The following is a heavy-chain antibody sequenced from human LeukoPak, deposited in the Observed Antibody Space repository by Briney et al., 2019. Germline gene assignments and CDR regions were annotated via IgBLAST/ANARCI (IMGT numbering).Heavy chain of an antibody. CDR1: GFTFSSYG. CDR2: IRYDGSNK. J-gene: IGHJ4*02. V-gene: IGHV3-30*02. D-gene: IGHD2-2*01. CDR3: AKGAIIGYCSSTSCYSFDY. Sequence: GGSLRLSCAASGFTFSSYGMHWVRQAPRKGLEWVAFIRYDGSNKYYADSVKSRFTISRDNSKKTLYLHMNTLRAESTAVYYCAKGAIIGYCSSTSCYSFDYWGQGTLVTVSS.